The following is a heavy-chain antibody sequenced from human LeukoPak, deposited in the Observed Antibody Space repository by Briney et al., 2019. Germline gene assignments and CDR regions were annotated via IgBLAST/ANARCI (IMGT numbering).Heavy chain of an antibody. D-gene: IGHD4/OR15-4a*01. CDR2: ISGSGGST. CDR1: GFTFSSYA. CDR3: AKDLPRANQPYYFDY. Sequence: GASLRLSCAASGFTFSSYAMSWVRQAPGKGLEWVSSISGSGGSTYYADSVKGRFTISRDNSKNTLYLQMSSLRAEDTAVYYCAKDLPRANQPYYFDYWGQGTLVTVSS. J-gene: IGHJ4*02. V-gene: IGHV3-23*01.